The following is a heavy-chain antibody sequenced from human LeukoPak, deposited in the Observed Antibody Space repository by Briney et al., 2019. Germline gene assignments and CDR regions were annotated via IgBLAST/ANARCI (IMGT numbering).Heavy chain of an antibody. V-gene: IGHV1-18*01. J-gene: IGHJ3*02. Sequence: ASVKVSCKASGYTFTSYGISWVRQAPGQGLEWMGWISAYNGNTNYAQKLQGRVTMTTDTSTSTAYMELRSLRSDDTAVYYCARGGISSGWYQIVAFDIWGQGTTVTVSS. CDR2: ISAYNGNT. CDR1: GYTFTSYG. CDR3: ARGGISSGWYQIVAFDI. D-gene: IGHD6-19*01.